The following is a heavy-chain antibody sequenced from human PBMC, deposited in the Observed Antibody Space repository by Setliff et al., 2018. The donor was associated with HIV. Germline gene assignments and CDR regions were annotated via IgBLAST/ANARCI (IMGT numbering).Heavy chain of an antibody. CDR1: GGSINNHY. V-gene: IGHV4-59*11. CDR3: ARGAYDSSGLPY. CDR2: IHYSGST. Sequence: SETLSLTCTVSGGSINNHYWSWIRQPPGKGLEWIGNIHYSGSTNYNPSLKSRVTISVDRSQNHFSLKLSSVTAADTAVYYCARGAYDSSGLPYWGQGTLVTVSS. J-gene: IGHJ4*02. D-gene: IGHD3-22*01.